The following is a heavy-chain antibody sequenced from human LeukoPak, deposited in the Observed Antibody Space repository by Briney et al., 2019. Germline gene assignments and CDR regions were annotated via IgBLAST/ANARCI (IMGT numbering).Heavy chain of an antibody. J-gene: IGHJ6*02. V-gene: IGHV3-30*18. CDR1: GFTFSSYG. D-gene: IGHD6-19*01. CDR3: AKEDSKIAVAGFYYYCYGMDV. Sequence: PGGSLRLPCAASGFTFSSYGMHWVRQAPGKGLEWVAVISYDGSNKYYADSVKGRFTISRDNSKSTLYLQMNSLRAEDTAVYYCAKEDSKIAVAGFYYYCYGMDVWGQGTTVTVSS. CDR2: ISYDGSNK.